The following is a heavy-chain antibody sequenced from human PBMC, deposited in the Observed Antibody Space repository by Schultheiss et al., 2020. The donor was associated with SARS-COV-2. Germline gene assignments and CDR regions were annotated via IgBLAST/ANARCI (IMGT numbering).Heavy chain of an antibody. V-gene: IGHV5-51*01. CDR3: AGHEDDYDWFDP. CDR1: GYSFTSYW. J-gene: IGHJ5*02. CDR2: IYPGDSDT. D-gene: IGHD5-12*01. Sequence: GGSLRLSCKGSGYSFTSYWISWVRQMPGKGLEWMGIIYPGDSDTRYSPSFQGQVTISADTSLNTVYLQWSSPKASDTAMYYCAGHEDDYDWFDPWGQGTLGTVSS.